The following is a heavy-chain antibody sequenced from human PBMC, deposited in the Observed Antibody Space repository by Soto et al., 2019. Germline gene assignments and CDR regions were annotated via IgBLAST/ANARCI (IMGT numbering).Heavy chain of an antibody. J-gene: IGHJ3*02. Sequence: GGSLRLSCAASGFTFSSYAMSWVRQAPGKGLEWVSAISGSGGSTYYADSVKGRFTISRDNSKNTLYLQMNSLRAEDTAVYYCAKDRSAVVPAAMVSGDAFDIWGQGTMVTVSS. D-gene: IGHD2-2*01. CDR3: AKDRSAVVPAAMVSGDAFDI. CDR1: GFTFSSYA. CDR2: ISGSGGST. V-gene: IGHV3-23*01.